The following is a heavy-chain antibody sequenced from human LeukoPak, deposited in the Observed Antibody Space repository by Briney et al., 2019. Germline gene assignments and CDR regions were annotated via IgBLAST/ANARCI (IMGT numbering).Heavy chain of an antibody. CDR2: IWFDGSNK. D-gene: IGHD6-13*01. CDR3: ARDTAGAAAGLNSDLDY. Sequence: GGSLILSCAASGFTFSDYGMHWVRQAPGKGLEWVAVIWFDGSNKYYADSVKGRFTISRDNSKNTLYLQMNSLRAEDTAVYYCARDTAGAAAGLNSDLDYWGQGTLVTVSS. V-gene: IGHV3-33*01. J-gene: IGHJ4*02. CDR1: GFTFSDYG.